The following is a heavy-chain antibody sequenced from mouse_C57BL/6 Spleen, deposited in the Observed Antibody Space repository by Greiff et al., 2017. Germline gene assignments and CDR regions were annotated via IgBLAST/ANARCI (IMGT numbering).Heavy chain of an antibody. J-gene: IGHJ2*01. Sequence: VKLMESGPELVKPGASVKISCKASGYAFSSSWMNWVKQRPGKGLEWIGRIYPGDGDTNYNGKFKGKATLTADKSSSTAYMQLSSLTSEDSAVYFCARHYYGSTYFDYWGQGTTLTVSS. CDR2: IYPGDGDT. CDR1: GYAFSSSW. D-gene: IGHD1-1*01. CDR3: ARHYYGSTYFDY. V-gene: IGHV1-82*01.